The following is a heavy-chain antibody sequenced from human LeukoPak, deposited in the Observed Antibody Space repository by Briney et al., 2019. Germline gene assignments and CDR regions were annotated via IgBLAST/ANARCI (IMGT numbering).Heavy chain of an antibody. V-gene: IGHV3-7*01. D-gene: IGHD4-23*01. CDR1: GFTFRSYW. Sequence: PGGSLRLSCAASGFTFRSYWVSWVRQAPGKGLEWVANIKQDGSEKYYVDSVKGRFTISRDNAKNSLYLQMNSLRAEDTAVYYCARGDEVVTYHGAFDIWGQGTMVTVSS. CDR3: ARGDEVVTYHGAFDI. J-gene: IGHJ3*02. CDR2: IKQDGSEK.